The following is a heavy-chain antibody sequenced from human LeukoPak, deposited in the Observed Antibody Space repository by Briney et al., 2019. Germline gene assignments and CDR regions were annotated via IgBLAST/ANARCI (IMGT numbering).Heavy chain of an antibody. CDR2: ITSSSSYI. J-gene: IGHJ4*02. Sequence: GGPLRLSCAASGFTFSSYSMNWVRQAPGKGLEWVSSITSSSSYIYYADSVKGRFTISRDNAKNSLYLQMSSLRAEDTAVYYCARALGIAAAADYWGQGTLVTVSS. CDR1: GFTFSSYS. D-gene: IGHD6-13*01. CDR3: ARALGIAAAADY. V-gene: IGHV3-21*01.